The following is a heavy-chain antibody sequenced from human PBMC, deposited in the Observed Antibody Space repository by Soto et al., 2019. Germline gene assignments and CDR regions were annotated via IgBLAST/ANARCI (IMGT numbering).Heavy chain of an antibody. J-gene: IGHJ6*02. CDR2: ISAYNGNT. V-gene: IGHV1-18*01. Sequence: GASVKVSCKASGYTFTTYDIIWVRQSPGQGLEWMGRISAYNGNTNYPQSLQGRLTMTTDTSTTTAYMELRNLRSDDTAVYYCARDPYHVLMVNAPNLYGMAVRGQGTTVTVSS. CDR1: GYTFTTYD. CDR3: ARDPYHVLMVNAPNLYGMAV. D-gene: IGHD2-8*01.